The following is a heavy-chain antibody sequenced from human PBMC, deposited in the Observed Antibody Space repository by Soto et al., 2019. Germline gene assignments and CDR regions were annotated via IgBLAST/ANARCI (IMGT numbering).Heavy chain of an antibody. CDR1: GYTFTSYG. Sequence: ASVQVSCQASGYTFTSYGISWVQQAPGQGLEWMGWISAYNGNTKYAQKFQGRVTMTRNTSISTAYMELSSLRSEDSAVYYGAGGGVLGGFMDVWGQGTTVTVSS. J-gene: IGHJ6*02. V-gene: IGHV1-18*01. CDR3: AGGGVLGGFMDV. D-gene: IGHD2-8*02. CDR2: ISAYNGNT.